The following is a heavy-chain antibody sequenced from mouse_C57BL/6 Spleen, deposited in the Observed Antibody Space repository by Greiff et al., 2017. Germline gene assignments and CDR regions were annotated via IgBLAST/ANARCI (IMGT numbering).Heavy chain of an antibody. CDR1: GYTFTSYW. D-gene: IGHD2-14*01. V-gene: IGHV1-52*01. J-gene: IGHJ4*01. CDR2: IDPSDSET. CDR3: ARIGLDYAMDY. Sequence: QVQLQQPGAELVRPGSSVKLSCKASGYTFTSYWMHWVKQRPIQGLEWIGNIDPSDSETHYNQKFKDKATLTVDKSSSTAYMQLSSLTSEDSAVYYCARIGLDYAMDYWGQGTSVTVPS.